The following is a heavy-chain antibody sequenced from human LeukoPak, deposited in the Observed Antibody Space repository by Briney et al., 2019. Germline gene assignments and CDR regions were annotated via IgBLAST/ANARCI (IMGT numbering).Heavy chain of an antibody. D-gene: IGHD6-19*01. Sequence: TSETLSLTCTVSGGSISNTNYYWGWIRQPPGNGLEWIGSIYYNGNTYYNPSLKSRVTMSIDRSKNQFFLKLSSVTAADTTIYYCARSAGQSLGYFDYWGQGTLVTVSS. J-gene: IGHJ4*02. CDR1: GGSISNTNYY. CDR2: IYYNGNT. CDR3: ARSAGQSLGYFDY. V-gene: IGHV4-39*01.